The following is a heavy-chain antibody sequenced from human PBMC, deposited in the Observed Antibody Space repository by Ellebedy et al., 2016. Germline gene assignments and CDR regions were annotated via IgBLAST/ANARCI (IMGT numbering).Heavy chain of an antibody. V-gene: IGHV4-30-4*01. J-gene: IGHJ4*02. Sequence: LRLXXTVSGGSISSGDYYWSWIRQPPGKGLEWIGYISYSGSTYYSPSLKSRVTISVDTSKNQFSLKLTSVTAADTAVYYCARLSMDDYGDYVCIDYWGQGTLVTVSS. CDR3: ARLSMDDYGDYVCIDY. CDR2: ISYSGST. D-gene: IGHD4-17*01. CDR1: GGSISSGDYY.